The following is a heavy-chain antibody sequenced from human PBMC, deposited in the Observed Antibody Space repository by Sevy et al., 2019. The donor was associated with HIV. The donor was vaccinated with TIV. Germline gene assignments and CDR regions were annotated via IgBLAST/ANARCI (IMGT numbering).Heavy chain of an antibody. V-gene: IGHV1-46*01. J-gene: IGHJ6*02. CDR1: GYTFTSYY. CDR3: ARGGGVVVGATVSGMDV. Sequence: ASVKVSCKASGYTFTSYYIHWVRQAPGQGLEWMGIINPSGGSTSYAQKFQGRVTMTRDTSTSTVYMEMSSLRSGDTAAYYCARGGGVVVGATVSGMDVWGQGTTVTVSS. D-gene: IGHD2-15*01. CDR2: INPSGGST.